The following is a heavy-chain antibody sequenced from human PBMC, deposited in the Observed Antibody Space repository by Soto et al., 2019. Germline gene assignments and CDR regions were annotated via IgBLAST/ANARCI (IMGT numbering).Heavy chain of an antibody. CDR2: IWYDGSNK. Sequence: GGSLRLSCAASGFTFSSYGMHWVRQAPGKGLEWVAVIWYDGSNKYYADSVKGRFTISRDNSKNTLYLQMNSLRAEDTAVYYCARERVPYGGGPYYWGQGTLVTVSS. CDR1: GFTFSSYG. D-gene: IGHD2-21*01. J-gene: IGHJ4*02. CDR3: ARERVPYGGGPYY. V-gene: IGHV3-33*01.